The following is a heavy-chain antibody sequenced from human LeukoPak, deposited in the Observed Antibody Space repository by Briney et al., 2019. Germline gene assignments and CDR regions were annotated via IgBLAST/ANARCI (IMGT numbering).Heavy chain of an antibody. CDR3: AREKDGPRVTIFGVAPSYFAY. V-gene: IGHV1-18*01. J-gene: IGHJ4*02. D-gene: IGHD3-3*01. CDR1: GYTFTTHN. CDR2: ISAYNGNT. Sequence: ASVKVSCKASGYTFTTHNINWVRQAPGQGLEWMGWISAYNGNTNSAQKFQGKVTMTTDTSTNTAYMELRSLTSDDTAVYYCAREKDGPRVTIFGVAPSYFAYWGQGTLVTVSS.